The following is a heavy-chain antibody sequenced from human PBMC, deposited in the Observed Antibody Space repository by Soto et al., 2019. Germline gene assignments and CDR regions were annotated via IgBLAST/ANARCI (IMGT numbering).Heavy chain of an antibody. CDR1: GGTFRSYA. CDR3: AKAYSSSSHQFDY. J-gene: IGHJ4*02. CDR2: IIPISGTA. Sequence: VKVSCKASGGTFRSYAISWVRQAPGQGLEWMGGIIPISGTANYAQKFQGRVTITADESTSTAYMELSSLRSEDTAVYYCAKAYSSSSHQFDYWGQATLVTVS. D-gene: IGHD6-6*01. V-gene: IGHV1-69*13.